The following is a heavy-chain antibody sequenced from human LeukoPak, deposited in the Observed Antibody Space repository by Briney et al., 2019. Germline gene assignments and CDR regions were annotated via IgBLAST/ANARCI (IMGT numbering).Heavy chain of an antibody. D-gene: IGHD3-22*01. V-gene: IGHV1-8*03. CDR2: MNPNSGNT. CDR1: GYTFTGYY. Sequence: ASVKVSCKASGYTFTGYYMHWVRQAPGQGLEWMGWMNPNSGNTGYAQKFQGRVTITRNTSISTAYMELSSLRSEDTAVYYCARGGDYYDSSGYYYEDYWGQGTLVTVSS. J-gene: IGHJ4*02. CDR3: ARGGDYYDSSGYYYEDY.